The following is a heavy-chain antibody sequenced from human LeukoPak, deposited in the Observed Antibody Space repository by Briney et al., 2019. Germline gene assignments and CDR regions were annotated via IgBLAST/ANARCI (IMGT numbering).Heavy chain of an antibody. D-gene: IGHD1-7*01. V-gene: IGHV3-21*01. CDR2: ISSSSSYI. CDR1: GFTFSSYS. Sequence: GGSLRLSCAASGFTFSSYSMNWVRQAPGKGLAWVSSISSSSSYIYYADSVKGRFTISRDNAKNSLYLQMNSLRAEDTAVYYCARPNNWNWDNWFDPWGQGTLVTVSS. CDR3: ARPNNWNWDNWFDP. J-gene: IGHJ5*02.